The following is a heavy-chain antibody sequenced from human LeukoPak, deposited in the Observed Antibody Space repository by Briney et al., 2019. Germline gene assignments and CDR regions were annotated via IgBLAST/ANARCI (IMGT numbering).Heavy chain of an antibody. Sequence: PGGSLRLSCAASGFTFSSYAMSWVRQAPGKGLEWVSAISGSGGSTYYADSVKGRFTISRDNSKNTLYLQMNSLRAEDTAVYYCAKHPALIAAAGTYYFDYWGQGTLVTVSS. V-gene: IGHV3-23*01. CDR1: GFTFSSYA. J-gene: IGHJ4*02. CDR2: ISGSGGST. CDR3: AKHPALIAAAGTYYFDY. D-gene: IGHD6-13*01.